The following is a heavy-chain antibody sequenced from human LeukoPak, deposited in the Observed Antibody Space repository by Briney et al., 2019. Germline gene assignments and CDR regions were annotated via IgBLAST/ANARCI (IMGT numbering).Heavy chain of an antibody. V-gene: IGHV3-15*01. CDR3: TTEGVWTTVTTFDY. CDR1: GFTFGNAW. D-gene: IGHD4-17*01. J-gene: IGHJ4*02. CDR2: IKSKTDGGTT. Sequence: PGGSLRLSCAASGFTFGNAWMSWVRQAPGKGLEWVGRIKSKTDGGTTDYAAPVKGRFTISRDDSKNTLYLQMNSLKTEDTAVYYCTTEGVWTTVTTFDYWGQGTLVTVSS.